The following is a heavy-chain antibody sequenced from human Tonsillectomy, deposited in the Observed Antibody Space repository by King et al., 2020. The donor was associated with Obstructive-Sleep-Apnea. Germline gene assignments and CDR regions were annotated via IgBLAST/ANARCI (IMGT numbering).Heavy chain of an antibody. Sequence: VPLQESGPGLVKPSQTLSLTCTVSGGSISSGDYYWSWIRPHPGKGLEWIGYIYYSGSTYYNPSLKSRISISMGTSKNQFSLILSSVTAADTAVYYCARDRSISMVREWGQGTLVTVSS. D-gene: IGHD3-10*01. CDR2: IYYSGST. J-gene: IGHJ4*02. CDR3: ARDRSISMVRE. CDR1: GGSISSGDYY. V-gene: IGHV4-31*03.